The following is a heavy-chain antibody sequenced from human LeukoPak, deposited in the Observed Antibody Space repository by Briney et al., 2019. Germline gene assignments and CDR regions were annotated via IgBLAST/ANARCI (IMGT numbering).Heavy chain of an antibody. CDR1: GGSITRGGYF. Sequence: SETLSLTCTVSGGSITRGGYFWTWIRQRPGEGLEWIGYISHYGTPFYNPSFRSRLTISRDTPRNQFSLNLSSVTAADTALYYCARYYCGTSYCPGVDYWGQGALVTVSS. J-gene: IGHJ4*02. CDR2: ISHYGTP. D-gene: IGHD2-21*01. V-gene: IGHV4-31*03. CDR3: ARYYCGTSYCPGVDY.